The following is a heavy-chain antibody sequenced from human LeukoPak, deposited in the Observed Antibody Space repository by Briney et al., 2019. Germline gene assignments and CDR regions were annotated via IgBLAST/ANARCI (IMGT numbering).Heavy chain of an antibody. D-gene: IGHD2-2*01. CDR2: IRSKVYGGTT. CDR3: TRDQLETWSVVVPAAYDY. V-gene: IGHV3-49*04. CDR1: GFTFGDYA. Sequence: GGSLRLSCTASGFTFGDYAMNWVRQAPGMGLEWVAFIRSKVYGGTTEYAASVKGRFTISRDDSKSIAYLQMNSLKTEDTAVYYCTRDQLETWSVVVPAAYDYWGQGTLVTVSS. J-gene: IGHJ4*02.